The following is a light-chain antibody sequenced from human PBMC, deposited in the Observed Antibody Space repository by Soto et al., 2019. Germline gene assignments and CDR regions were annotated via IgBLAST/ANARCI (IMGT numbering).Light chain of an antibody. Sequence: EIVLTQSPGTLSLSPGERATLSCRASQSVSSSYLAWYQQKAGQAPRLLIYGASNRATGIPDRFSGSGSGTDFILSVSSLVPDDFAVYYCRHYGSSWTFGQGTKVEIQ. CDR2: GAS. J-gene: IGKJ1*01. CDR3: RHYGSSWT. V-gene: IGKV3-20*01. CDR1: QSVSSSY.